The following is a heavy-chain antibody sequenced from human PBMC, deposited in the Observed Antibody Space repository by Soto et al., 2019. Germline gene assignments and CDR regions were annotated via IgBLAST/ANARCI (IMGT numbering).Heavy chain of an antibody. CDR3: VRSGGTYPDH. J-gene: IGHJ4*02. Sequence: GESLKISCQGSGYAFSIYWIAWVRQMPGKGLEWMGIIYPGDSDTRYSPSFQGQVTISVDKSITTAYLQWSSLRSATAPDTAIYYCVRSGGTYPDHWGQGALVTVSS. D-gene: IGHD1-26*01. CDR1: GYAFSIYW. V-gene: IGHV5-51*01. CDR2: IYPGDSDT.